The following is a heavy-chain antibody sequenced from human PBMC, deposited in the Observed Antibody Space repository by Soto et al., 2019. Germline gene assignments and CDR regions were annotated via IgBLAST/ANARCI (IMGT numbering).Heavy chain of an antibody. Sequence: QVHLQESGPGLVKPSGTLSLTCGVSGASVSSSHWWTWVRQPPGKGLEWIGEIYHVGFTSYNPSLKSRVIMSMDQSRNQFSLKMSSVTAADTATYYCTKGDSSGYFDPSAGYSTPDHWGQGTLVTVSS. CDR3: TKGDSSGYFDPSAGYSTPDH. V-gene: IGHV4-4*02. D-gene: IGHD2-15*01. J-gene: IGHJ5*02. CDR2: IYHVGFT. CDR1: GASVSSSHW.